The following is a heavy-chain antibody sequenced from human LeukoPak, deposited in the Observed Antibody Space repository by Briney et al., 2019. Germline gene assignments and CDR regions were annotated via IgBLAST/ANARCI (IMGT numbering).Heavy chain of an antibody. D-gene: IGHD3-10*01. CDR2: ISSGSDYT. CDR1: GFPFSIHG. Sequence: GGSLRLSCAASGFPFSIHGMSWVRQAPRKGPEWVSSISSGSDYTYYADSVKGRFTIFRDNSRNTLYLEMTSLRAGDTAIYYCAKIGVIGNWYYDLWGRGTLVAVAS. V-gene: IGHV3-23*01. J-gene: IGHJ2*01. CDR3: AKIGVIGNWYYDL.